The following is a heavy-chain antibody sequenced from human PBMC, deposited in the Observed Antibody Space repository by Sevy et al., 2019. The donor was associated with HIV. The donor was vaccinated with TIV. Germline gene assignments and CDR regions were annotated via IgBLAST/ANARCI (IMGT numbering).Heavy chain of an antibody. CDR2: IRPDGGDK. J-gene: IGHJ4*02. CDR3: ARGVGLDC. V-gene: IGHV3-7*01. CDR1: GFTFSPYW. Sequence: GGSLRLSCAASGFTFSPYWMTWVRQAPGKGLEWVANIRPDGGDKYYVDSVKGRFTISRDNAKNTLYLQMNSQRADDTAMYYCARGVGLDCWGQGALVTVSS. D-gene: IGHD1-26*01.